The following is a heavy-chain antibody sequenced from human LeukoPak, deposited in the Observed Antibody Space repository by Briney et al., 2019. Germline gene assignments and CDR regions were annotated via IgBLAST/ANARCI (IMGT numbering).Heavy chain of an antibody. CDR2: ISGSGGST. D-gene: IGHD3-3*01. CDR1: GFTFSSYA. CDR3: AKDADFWSGYYVYYFDY. J-gene: IGHJ4*02. Sequence: GGSLRLSCAASGFTFSSYAMIWVRQAPGKGLEWVSAISGSGGSTYYADSVKGRFTISRDNSKNTLYLQMNSLRAEDTVVYSCAKDADFWSGYYVYYFDYWGQGTLVTVSS. V-gene: IGHV3-23*01.